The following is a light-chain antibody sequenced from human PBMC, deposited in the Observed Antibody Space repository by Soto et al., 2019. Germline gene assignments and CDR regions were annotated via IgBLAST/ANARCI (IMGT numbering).Light chain of an antibody. CDR3: QQYGSSLTWT. J-gene: IGKJ1*01. CDR1: QSVRSSY. V-gene: IGKV3-20*01. CDR2: GAS. Sequence: EIVLTQSPGPLSLSPGERATLSCRASQSVRSSYLAWYQQKPGQAPRLLIYGASSRATGIPDRFSGSGSGTDFTLTISRLEPEDCAVYYCQQYGSSLTWTFGQGTKVEI.